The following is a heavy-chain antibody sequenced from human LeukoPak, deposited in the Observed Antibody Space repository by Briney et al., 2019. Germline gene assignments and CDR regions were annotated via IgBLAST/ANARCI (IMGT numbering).Heavy chain of an antibody. CDR3: ASAVTTGAFDY. V-gene: IGHV3-30*04. CDR2: ISYDGSNK. D-gene: IGHD4-17*01. CDR1: GLTFSSYA. Sequence: GRSLRLSCAASGLTFSSYAMHWVRQAPGKGLEWVAVISYDGSNKYYADSVKGRFTISRDNSKNTLYLQMNSLRAEDTAVYYCASAVTTGAFDYWGQGTLVTVSS. J-gene: IGHJ4*02.